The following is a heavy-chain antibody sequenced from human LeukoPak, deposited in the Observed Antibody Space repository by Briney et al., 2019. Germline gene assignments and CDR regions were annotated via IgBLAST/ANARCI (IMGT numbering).Heavy chain of an antibody. D-gene: IGHD2-2*01. J-gene: IGHJ6*04. CDR3: ARGPSRLGYCSSTSCRYYYYGMDV. V-gene: IGHV4-34*01. CDR2: INHSGST. CDR1: GGSFSGYY. Sequence: SETLSLTCAVYGGSFSGYYWSWIRQPPGKGLEWIGEINHSGSTNFNPSLKSRVTISVDTSKNQFSLKLSSVTAADTAVYHCARGPSRLGYCSSTSCRYYYYGMDVWGKGTTVTVSS.